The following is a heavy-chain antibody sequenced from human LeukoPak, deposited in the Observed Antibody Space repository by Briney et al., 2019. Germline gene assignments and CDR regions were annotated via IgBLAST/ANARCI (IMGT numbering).Heavy chain of an antibody. V-gene: IGHV4-4*07. CDR2: IYTSGST. Sequence: PSETLSLTCTVSGGSISSYYWSWIRQPAGKGLEWIGRIYTSGSTNYNPSLKSRDTMSVDTSKNQFSLKLSSVTAADTAVYYCARVREYCSSTSCYAGYYYYYGMDVWGQGTTVTVSS. CDR3: ARVREYCSSTSCYAGYYYYYGMDV. J-gene: IGHJ6*02. D-gene: IGHD2-2*01. CDR1: GGSISSYY.